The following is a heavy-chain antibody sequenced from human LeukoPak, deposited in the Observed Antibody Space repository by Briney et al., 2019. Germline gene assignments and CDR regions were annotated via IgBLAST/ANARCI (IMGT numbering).Heavy chain of an antibody. CDR2: INPNSGGT. J-gene: IGHJ4*02. D-gene: IGHD3-10*01. Sequence: ASVKVSCKASGYTFTGYYIHWVRQAPGQGLAWMGWINPNSGGTNYAQNFQGRVTMTRDTSISTAYMEMSGLRSDDTAVYYCARVVPMVRGVIGPIPFDYWGQGTLVTVSS. V-gene: IGHV1-2*02. CDR3: ARVVPMVRGVIGPIPFDY. CDR1: GYTFTGYY.